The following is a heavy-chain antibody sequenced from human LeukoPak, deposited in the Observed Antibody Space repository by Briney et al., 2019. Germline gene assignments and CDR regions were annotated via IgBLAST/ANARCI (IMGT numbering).Heavy chain of an antibody. Sequence: SETLSLTCAVYGGSFSGYYWSWIRQPPGKGLEWIGEINHSGSTNYNPSLKSRVTISVDTSKNQFSLKLSSVTAADTAVYYCARRERGLFDYWGQGTLVTVSS. CDR2: INHSGST. CDR3: ARRERGLFDY. V-gene: IGHV4-34*01. CDR1: GGSFSGYY. J-gene: IGHJ4*02.